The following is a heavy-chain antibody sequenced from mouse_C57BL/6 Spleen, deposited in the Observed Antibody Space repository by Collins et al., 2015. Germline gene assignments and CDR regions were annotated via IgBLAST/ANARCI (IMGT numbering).Heavy chain of an antibody. Sequence: EVQLQQSGPELVKPGASVKIPCKASGYTFTDYNMDWVKQSHGKSLEWIGDINPNNGGTIYNQKFKGKATLTVDKSSSTAYMELRSLTSEDTAVYYCARQGYSNQSPYWYFDVWGTGTTVTVSS. CDR3: ARQGYSNQSPYWYFDV. V-gene: IGHV1-18*01. J-gene: IGHJ1*03. CDR2: INPNNGGT. CDR1: GYTFTDYN. D-gene: IGHD2-5*01.